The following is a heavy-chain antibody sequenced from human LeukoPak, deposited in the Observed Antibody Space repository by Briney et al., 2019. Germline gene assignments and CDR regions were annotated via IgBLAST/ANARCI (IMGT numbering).Heavy chain of an antibody. Sequence: GASVKVSCKPSRYTFTSYDINWVRQATRQGLEWMGWMNPNSGNTGYAQKFQGRVTMTRNTSISTAYMELSSLRSEDTAVYYCARMYSSSWTQYAFDIWGQGTMVTVSS. CDR3: ARMYSSSWTQYAFDI. J-gene: IGHJ3*02. CDR1: RYTFTSYD. D-gene: IGHD6-13*01. CDR2: MNPNSGNT. V-gene: IGHV1-8*01.